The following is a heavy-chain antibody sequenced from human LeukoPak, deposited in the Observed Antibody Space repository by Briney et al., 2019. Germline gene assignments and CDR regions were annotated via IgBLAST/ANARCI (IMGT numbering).Heavy chain of an antibody. V-gene: IGHV4-30-4*08. CDR2: IYYSGST. CDR3: AREREFWSGYPEFDP. Sequence: SETLSLTCTVSGGSISSGDYYWSWIRQPPGKGLEWIRYIYYSGSTYYNPSLKSRVTISVDTSKNQFSLKLSSVTAADTAVYYCAREREFWSGYPEFDPWGQGTLVTVSS. CDR1: GGSISSGDYY. J-gene: IGHJ5*02. D-gene: IGHD3-3*01.